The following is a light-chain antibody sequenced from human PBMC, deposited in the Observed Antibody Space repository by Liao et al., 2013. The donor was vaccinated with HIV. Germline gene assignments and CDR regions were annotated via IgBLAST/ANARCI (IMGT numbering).Light chain of an antibody. CDR2: EDI. CDR3: QAWDRTTYV. CDR1: RLGDKY. V-gene: IGLV3-1*01. J-gene: IGLJ1*01. Sequence: SYALTQPPSVSVSPGQTASITCSGERLGDKYTCWYQQKPGQSPTLVIYEDIKRPSGIPERFSGSNSGTIATLTISGTQPMDEADYYCQAWDRTTYVFGSGTKVTVL.